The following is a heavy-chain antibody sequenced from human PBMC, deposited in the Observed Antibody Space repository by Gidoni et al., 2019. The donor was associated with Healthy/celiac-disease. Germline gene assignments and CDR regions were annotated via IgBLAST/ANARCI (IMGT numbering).Heavy chain of an antibody. CDR2: INPNSGGT. J-gene: IGHJ6*02. CDR1: GSTFTGYY. V-gene: IGHV1-2*02. Sequence: QVQPFQSGAEATLPGASVKVSCNPYGSTFTGYYMPWVRQAPGQGLDWMGWINPNSGGTNYAQKLQGRFTMTRDTAISTAYMERSRLGSDDTAGYYCARETTRYYGMDVWGQGTTVTVSS. D-gene: IGHD1-7*01. CDR3: ARETTRYYGMDV.